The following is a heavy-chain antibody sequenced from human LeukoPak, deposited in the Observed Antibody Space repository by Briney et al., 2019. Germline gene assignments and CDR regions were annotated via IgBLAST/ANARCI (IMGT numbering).Heavy chain of an antibody. CDR1: GYTFTAYY. Sequence: ASVKVSCKASGYTFTAYYLHWVRPAPGQGLEWMGWINPNTGGAKYAQKFQGRLTMTRDTSINTVYMGLSRLRSDDTAVYYCARELEGYSGYAWIKGGFDYWGQGTLVTVSS. V-gene: IGHV1-2*02. CDR3: ARELEGYSGYAWIKGGFDY. CDR2: INPNTGGA. J-gene: IGHJ4*02. D-gene: IGHD5-12*01.